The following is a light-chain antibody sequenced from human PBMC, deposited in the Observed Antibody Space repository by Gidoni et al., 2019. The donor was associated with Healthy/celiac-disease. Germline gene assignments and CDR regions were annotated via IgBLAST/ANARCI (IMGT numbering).Light chain of an antibody. CDR1: SSDVGGYNY. J-gene: IGLJ2*01. V-gene: IGLV2-14*01. CDR2: YVS. Sequence: QSALTQPASVSGSPGQSITISCTGTSSDVGGYNYVSWYQQHPGEAPKLMIYYVSNRPSGVSNRFSGSKSGNTASLTISGLQAEDEADYYCSSYTSSSTLKVFGGGTKLTVL. CDR3: SSYTSSSTLKV.